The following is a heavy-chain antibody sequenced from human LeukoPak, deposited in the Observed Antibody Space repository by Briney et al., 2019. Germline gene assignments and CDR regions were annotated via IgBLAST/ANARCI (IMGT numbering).Heavy chain of an antibody. CDR3: ARDPTTVTNDYYYYYGMDV. CDR1: GYTFTSYD. V-gene: IGHV1-8*01. D-gene: IGHD4-11*01. J-gene: IGHJ6*02. CDR2: MNPNSGNT. Sequence: GASVKVSCKASGYTFTSYDINWVRQATGQGLEWMGWMNPNSGNTGYAQKFQGRVTMTRNTSISTAYMELSSLRSGDTAVYYCARDPTTVTNDYYYYYGMDVWGQGTTVTVSS.